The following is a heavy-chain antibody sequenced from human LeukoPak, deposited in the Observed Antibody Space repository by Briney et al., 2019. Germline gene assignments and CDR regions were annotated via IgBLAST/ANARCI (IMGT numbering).Heavy chain of an antibody. CDR3: ARENYYDSSGYSEGMDV. V-gene: IGHV4-4*07. CDR2: MYVSGTT. CDR1: GGSISSYY. J-gene: IGHJ6*02. D-gene: IGHD3-22*01. Sequence: SETLSLTCTVSGGSISSYYWSWIRQPAGKGLEWIGRMYVSGTTNYNPSLRSRVSMSIDSSNNQFSLRLGSVTAADTAVYYCARENYYDSSGYSEGMDVWGQGTTVTVS.